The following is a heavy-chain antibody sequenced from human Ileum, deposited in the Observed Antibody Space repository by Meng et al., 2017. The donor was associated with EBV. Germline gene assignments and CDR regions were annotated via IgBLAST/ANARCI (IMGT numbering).Heavy chain of an antibody. J-gene: IGHJ5*02. Sequence: QVQLEERGAGLLKPSETLSLTCDVSGGSFNAYYWTWIRQSPGGGLEWIGDIFHSGHTNYNPSLESRVSMSVATSKKQFSLLLSSVTAADSGLYFCARGREYTGQLDLWGLGTLVTVPS. CDR3: ARGREYTGQLDL. D-gene: IGHD5-18*01. V-gene: IGHV4-34*02. CDR2: IFHSGHT. CDR1: GGSFNAYY.